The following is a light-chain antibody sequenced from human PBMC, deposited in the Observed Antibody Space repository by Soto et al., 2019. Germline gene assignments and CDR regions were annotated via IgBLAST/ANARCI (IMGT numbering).Light chain of an antibody. CDR1: SSDVGDFDC. CDR3: SSYTSSSTLV. CDR2: EVS. V-gene: IGLV2-14*01. Sequence: QSVLTQPASVSGSPGQSITISCTGTSSDVGDFDCVSWYQQHPGKAPKLMIYEVSDRPSGVSNRFSGSKSGDTASLTISGLQAEVEADYYCSSYTSSSTLVFGGGTKLTVL. J-gene: IGLJ2*01.